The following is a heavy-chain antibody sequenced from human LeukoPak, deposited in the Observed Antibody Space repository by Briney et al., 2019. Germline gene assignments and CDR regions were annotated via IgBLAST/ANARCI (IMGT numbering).Heavy chain of an antibody. CDR3: ARGVVVVVAATFDY. CDR2: IYYSGST. CDR1: GGSISSGGYY. V-gene: IGHV4-31*03. D-gene: IGHD2-15*01. Sequence: PSETLSLTCTVSGGSISSGGYYWSWIRQHPGKGLEWIGYIYYSGSTYYNQSLKSRVTITVDTSKNQFSLKLSSVTAADTAVYYCARGVVVVVAATFDYWGQGTLVTVSS. J-gene: IGHJ4*02.